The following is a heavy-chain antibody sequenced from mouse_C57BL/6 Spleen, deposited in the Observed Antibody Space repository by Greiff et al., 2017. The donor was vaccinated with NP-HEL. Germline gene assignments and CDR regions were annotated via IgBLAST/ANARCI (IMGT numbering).Heavy chain of an antibody. D-gene: IGHD3-2*02. CDR1: GYSFTGYY. V-gene: IGHV1-42*01. CDR2: INPSTGGT. CDR3: ARRKLSLYYYAMDY. Sequence: VQLQQSGPELVKPGASVKISCKASGYSFTGYYMNWVKQSPEKSLEWIGEINPSTGGTTYNQKFKAKATLSVDKSSSTAYMQLKSLTSEDSAVYYCARRKLSLYYYAMDYWGQGTSVTVSS. J-gene: IGHJ4*01.